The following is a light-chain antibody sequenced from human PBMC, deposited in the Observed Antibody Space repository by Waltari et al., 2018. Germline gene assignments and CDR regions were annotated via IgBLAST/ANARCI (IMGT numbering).Light chain of an antibody. J-gene: IGLJ2*01. CDR1: SGAIASNY. V-gene: IGLV6-57*01. CDR3: QSYDSTNHGV. CDR2: ENN. Sequence: FMLTQPHSVSESPGKTVTISCTRSSGAIASNYVQWYQQRPGTSPIALIYENNKRPHRVPDRFSGSTDSSSNSASLTISGLKTEDEADYYCQSYDSTNHGVFGGGTKLTVL.